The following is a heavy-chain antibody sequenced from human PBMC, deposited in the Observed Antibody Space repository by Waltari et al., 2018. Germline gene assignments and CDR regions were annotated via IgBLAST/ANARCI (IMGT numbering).Heavy chain of an antibody. J-gene: IGHJ2*01. V-gene: IGHV3-66*02. Sequence: EVRLVESGGGLVRPGGSLSPSCTASGFHINYNHITWVRQAPGKGRGWVSVSYAVGDTYYADSVKGRFTISRDTSKNEVFLQMNDVRAEDTAVYYCARWRSIAFWYFELWGRGTLVTVSS. CDR1: GFHINYNH. CDR3: ARWRSIAFWYFEL. D-gene: IGHD3-3*02. CDR2: SYAVGDT.